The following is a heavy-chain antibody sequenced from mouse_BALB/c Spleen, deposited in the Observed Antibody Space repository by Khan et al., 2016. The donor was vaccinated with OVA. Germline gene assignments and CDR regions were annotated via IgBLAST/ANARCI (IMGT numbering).Heavy chain of an antibody. J-gene: IGHJ3*01. D-gene: IGHD2-1*01. CDR3: ARGYYVNYEFVY. CDR1: GYTFTSYW. Sequence: QVQLQQSGAELVKPGASVKLSCKTSGYTFTSYWIQWVKQRPGQGLGWIGQIFPGTGTTYYNENFKGKATLTVDTSSNTAFMQLSSLTYEDSAVYFCARGYYVNYEFVYWGQGTLVTVSP. V-gene: IGHV1S132*01. CDR2: IFPGTGTT.